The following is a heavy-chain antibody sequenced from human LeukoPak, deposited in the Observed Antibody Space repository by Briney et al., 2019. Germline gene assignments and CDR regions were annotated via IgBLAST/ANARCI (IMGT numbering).Heavy chain of an antibody. CDR1: GYTFTGYY. CDR3: ARGLEWFGELSHFDY. D-gene: IGHD3-10*01. CDR2: INPNSGGT. J-gene: IGHJ4*02. Sequence: ASVKVSCKASGYTFTGYYMHWVRQAPGQGLEWMGRINPNSGGTNYAQKFQGRVTMTRDTSISTAYMELSSLRSDDTAVHYCARGLEWFGELSHFDYWGQGPLVTVSS. V-gene: IGHV1-2*06.